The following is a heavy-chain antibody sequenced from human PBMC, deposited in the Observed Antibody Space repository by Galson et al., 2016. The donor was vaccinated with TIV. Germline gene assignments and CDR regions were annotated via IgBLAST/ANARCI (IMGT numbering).Heavy chain of an antibody. V-gene: IGHV3-66*02. Sequence: SLRLSCAASGLSASINYMTWGRQAPGKGVEGVSLISDGGNTYYSDSVRGRFTISRDNSKNNLYLQMNSLRVEDTAVYFCARDRVVDATYYYYYFGMDVWGQGTAVTVSS. CDR1: GLSASINY. CDR2: ISDGGNT. CDR3: ARDRVVDATYYYYYFGMDV. J-gene: IGHJ6*02. D-gene: IGHD3-22*01.